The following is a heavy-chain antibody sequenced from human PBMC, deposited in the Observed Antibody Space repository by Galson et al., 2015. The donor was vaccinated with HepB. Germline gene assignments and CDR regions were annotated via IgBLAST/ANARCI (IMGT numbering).Heavy chain of an antibody. D-gene: IGHD1-26*01. CDR3: ARGGCYYASPQRPDDAFDI. V-gene: IGHV3-33*01. Sequence: SLRLSCTASGFTFSNYGMHWVRQAPGKGLEWVAVIWSDGSNKYYADAVKGRFTISRDNSKNTPYLQMNNLRAEDTAVYYCARGGCYYASPQRPDDAFDIWGQGTMVTVSS. CDR2: IWSDGSNK. CDR1: GFTFSNYG. J-gene: IGHJ3*02.